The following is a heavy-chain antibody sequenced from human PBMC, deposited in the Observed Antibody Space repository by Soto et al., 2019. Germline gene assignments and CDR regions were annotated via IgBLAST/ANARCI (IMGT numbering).Heavy chain of an antibody. CDR1: GFTFSSYA. J-gene: IGHJ6*03. CDR3: AKYLRTDDFWSAYYTYYYMDV. CDR2: ISGSGDNT. D-gene: IGHD3-3*01. V-gene: IGHV3-23*01. Sequence: EVQLLESGGGLVQPGGSLRLSCAASGFTFSSYALNWVRQAPGKGLEWVSVISGSGDNTYYADSVKGRFTISRDNSKNTLYLQMNSLRAEDTAVYYCAKYLRTDDFWSAYYTYYYMDVWGKGTTVTVSS.